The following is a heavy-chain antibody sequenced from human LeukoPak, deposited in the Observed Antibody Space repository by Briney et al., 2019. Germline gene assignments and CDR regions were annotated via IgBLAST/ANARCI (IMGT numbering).Heavy chain of an antibody. CDR3: ARGIIGDDYYGLDV. D-gene: IGHD1-14*01. CDR1: GFSLSHYW. CDR2: IKKDGSEK. V-gene: IGHV3-7*01. J-gene: IGHJ6*02. Sequence: GGSLRLSCAASGFSLSHYWMSWVRQAPGKGLEWVANIKKDGSEKYYGDPVEGRFTFSRDNAKNSVYLQMNSVRAEDTAVYYCARGIIGDDYYGLDVWGQGTTVTVSS.